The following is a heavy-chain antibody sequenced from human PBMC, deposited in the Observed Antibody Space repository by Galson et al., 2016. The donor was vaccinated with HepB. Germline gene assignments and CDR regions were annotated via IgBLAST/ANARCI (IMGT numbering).Heavy chain of an antibody. CDR2: TRNRRNSFIT. CDR3: VRWVSGAADY. V-gene: IGHV3-72*01. D-gene: IGHD5/OR15-5a*01. CDR1: GYTSSDHY. Sequence: SLRLSCAASGYTSSDHYMDWVRQATGKGLEWVGRTRNRRNSFITENAGSVRGRFTIPRDDSKNSVNLQMNSLKTEDTAVYYCVRWVSGAADYWGQGALVTVSS. J-gene: IGHJ4*02.